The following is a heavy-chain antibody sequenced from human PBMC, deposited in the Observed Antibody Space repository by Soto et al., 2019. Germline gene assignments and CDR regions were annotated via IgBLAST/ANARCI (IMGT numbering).Heavy chain of an antibody. CDR1: GITFSNYA. CDR2: ISYDGSNK. J-gene: IGHJ6*02. Sequence: GGSLRLSCAASGITFSNYAMNWVRQAPGKGLEWVAVISYDGSNKYYADSVKGRFTISRDNSKNTLYLQMNSLRAEDTAVYYCAKGGNYDFWNRAYYYYGMDVWGQGTTVTVSS. CDR3: AKGGNYDFWNRAYYYYGMDV. D-gene: IGHD3-3*01. V-gene: IGHV3-30*18.